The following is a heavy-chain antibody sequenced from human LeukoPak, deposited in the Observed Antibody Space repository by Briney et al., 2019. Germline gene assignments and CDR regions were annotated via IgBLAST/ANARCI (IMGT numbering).Heavy chain of an antibody. Sequence: GGSLRLSCAASGFTFSSYSMNWVRQAPGKGLEWVSSISSSSSYIYYADSVKGRFTISRDNAKNSLYLQMNSLRAEDTAVYYCARDFGYSYGTIYWGQGTLVTVSS. J-gene: IGHJ4*02. CDR3: ARDFGYSYGTIY. D-gene: IGHD5-18*01. CDR1: GFTFSSYS. CDR2: ISSSSSYI. V-gene: IGHV3-21*01.